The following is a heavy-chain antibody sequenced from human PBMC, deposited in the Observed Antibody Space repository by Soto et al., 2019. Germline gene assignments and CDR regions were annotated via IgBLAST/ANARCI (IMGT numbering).Heavy chain of an antibody. Sequence: PGESLKISCKGSGYSFTSYWIGWVRQMPGKGLEWMGIIYPDDSNIRYSPSFQGQVTISADKSISTAYLQWSSLKASDTAIYFCARRGYCSSTSCQDVRYGLGVWGQGTTVTVSS. CDR2: IYPDDSNI. CDR3: ARRGYCSSTSCQDVRYGLGV. V-gene: IGHV5-51*01. CDR1: GYSFTSYW. D-gene: IGHD2-2*01. J-gene: IGHJ6*02.